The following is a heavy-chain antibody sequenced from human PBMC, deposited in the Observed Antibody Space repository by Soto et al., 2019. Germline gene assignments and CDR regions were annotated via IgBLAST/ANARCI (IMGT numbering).Heavy chain of an antibody. CDR3: AKDTEEWVSVKGAFGI. D-gene: IGHD3-3*01. J-gene: IGHJ3*02. Sequence: EVQLLESGGGLVQPGGSLRLSCAASGFTFSSYAISWVRQAPGKGLEWVSAISGSGGTTYYADSVKGRFTISRDNSKNTLYLQMNSLRAEDTAVYYCAKDTEEWVSVKGAFGIWGQGTMVTVSS. CDR2: ISGSGGTT. V-gene: IGHV3-23*01. CDR1: GFTFSSYA.